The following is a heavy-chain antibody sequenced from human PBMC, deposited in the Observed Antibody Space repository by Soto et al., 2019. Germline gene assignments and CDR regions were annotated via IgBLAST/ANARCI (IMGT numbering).Heavy chain of an antibody. CDR3: ARDWAGYCSGGSCYYYYGMDV. Sequence: LRLSCAASLFTFSIYWRIWVRQAPGKGLEWVANIKQDGSEKYYVDSVKGRFTISRDNAKNSLYLQMNSLRAEDTAVYYCARDWAGYCSGGSCYYYYGMDVWGQGTTVTVSS. CDR2: IKQDGSEK. J-gene: IGHJ6*02. D-gene: IGHD2-15*01. V-gene: IGHV3-7*01. CDR1: LFTFSIYW.